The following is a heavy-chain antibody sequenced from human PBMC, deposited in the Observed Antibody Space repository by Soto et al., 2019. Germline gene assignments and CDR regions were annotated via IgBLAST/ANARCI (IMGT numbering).Heavy chain of an antibody. CDR2: IYWDDDQ. J-gene: IGHJ4*02. Sequence: QITLKESGPPLVKPTQTLTLTCTFSGFSLSTSGVGVGWIRQPPGKALEWLALIYWDDDQRYSPSLKSRLTITKDTSKNQVVLTMTNMDPVDTATYYCAHRRNGYSYFDYWGQGTLVTVSS. CDR1: GFSLSTSGVG. V-gene: IGHV2-5*02. D-gene: IGHD5-12*01. CDR3: AHRRNGYSYFDY.